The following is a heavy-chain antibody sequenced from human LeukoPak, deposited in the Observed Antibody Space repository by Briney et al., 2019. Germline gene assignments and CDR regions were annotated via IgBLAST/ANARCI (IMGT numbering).Heavy chain of an antibody. CDR3: ARGRVYCSGGSCYYVY. CDR2: ISSVSTYI. CDR1: GFTFSSYA. D-gene: IGHD2-15*01. J-gene: IGHJ4*02. Sequence: GALRLSCAASGFTFSSYAMNWVRQTPGKGLEWISSISSVSTYIYYADSVKGRFTISRDNAKNSLYLQMNSLRAEDTAVYYCARGRVYCSGGSCYYVYWGQGTLVTVSS. V-gene: IGHV3-21*01.